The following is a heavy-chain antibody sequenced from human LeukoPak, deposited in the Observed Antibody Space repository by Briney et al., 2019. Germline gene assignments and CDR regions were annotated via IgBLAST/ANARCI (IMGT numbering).Heavy chain of an antibody. Sequence: SETLSLTCAVSGYSISSGYYWGWIRQPPGKGLEWIGSIYHSGSTYYNPSLKSRATISVDTSKNQFSLKLSSVTAADTAVYYCARDIWLQVFDDWGQGALVTVSS. CDR2: IYHSGST. V-gene: IGHV4-38-2*02. J-gene: IGHJ4*02. CDR1: GYSISSGYY. D-gene: IGHD5-24*01. CDR3: ARDIWLQVFDD.